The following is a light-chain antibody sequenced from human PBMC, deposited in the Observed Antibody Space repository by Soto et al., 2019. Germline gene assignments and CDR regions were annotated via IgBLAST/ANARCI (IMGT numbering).Light chain of an antibody. J-gene: IGLJ3*02. V-gene: IGLV2-8*01. CDR2: EVT. CDR3: SSFASSNTWV. CDR1: SSDVGAYNY. Sequence: QSALTQPPSASGSPGQSVTISCTGASSDVGAYNYVSWYQQHAGNAPKLVIYEVTKRPSGVPDRFSGSKSANTASQTVSGLQAQDEADYYCSSFASSNTWVFGGGTKITVL.